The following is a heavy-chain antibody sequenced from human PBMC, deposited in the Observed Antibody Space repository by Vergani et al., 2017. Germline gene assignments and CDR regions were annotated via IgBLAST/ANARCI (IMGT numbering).Heavy chain of an antibody. J-gene: IGHJ5*02. Sequence: QVQLQESGPGLVKPSETLSLTCTVPGGSISSYYWSWIRQPPGKGLEWIGYIYYSGSTNYNPSLKSRVTISVDTSKNQFSLKLSSVTAADTAVYYCARGRATKDYGDYLNWFDPWGQGTLVTVSS. D-gene: IGHD4-17*01. V-gene: IGHV4-59*12. CDR1: GGSISSYY. CDR2: IYYSGST. CDR3: ARGRATKDYGDYLNWFDP.